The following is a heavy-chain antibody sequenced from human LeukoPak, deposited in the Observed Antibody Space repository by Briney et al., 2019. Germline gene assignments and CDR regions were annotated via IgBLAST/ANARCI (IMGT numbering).Heavy chain of an antibody. Sequence: SETLSLTCIVSEYSISSGYYWGWIRQPPGKGPEWIGSMYHSGSTYYNPSLKSRVTISVDTSKNQFSVKLSSVTAADTAVYYCARSTGYCSGGSCYFPYFDSWGQGTLVTVSS. D-gene: IGHD2-15*01. CDR2: MYHSGST. CDR3: ARSTGYCSGGSCYFPYFDS. J-gene: IGHJ4*02. V-gene: IGHV4-38-2*02. CDR1: EYSISSGYY.